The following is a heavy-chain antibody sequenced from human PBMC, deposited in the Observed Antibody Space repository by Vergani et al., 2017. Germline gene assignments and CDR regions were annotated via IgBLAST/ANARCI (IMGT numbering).Heavy chain of an antibody. D-gene: IGHD1-14*01. CDR2: IYHSGST. V-gene: IGHV4-4*03. J-gene: IGHJ5*02. CDR1: GGAISSRNW. CDR3: ARISGTTWLHWFDP. Sequence: QVQLQESGPGLVKPPGALSLTCAVSGGAISSRNWGGWVRPTPGKGLGWVGEIYHSGSTNYNPSLKSRVTISVDKSKNPFSLKLSSVTAADTAVYYCARISGTTWLHWFDPWGQGTLVTVSS.